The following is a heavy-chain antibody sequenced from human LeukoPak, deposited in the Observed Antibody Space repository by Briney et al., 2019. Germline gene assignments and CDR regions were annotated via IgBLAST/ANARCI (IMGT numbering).Heavy chain of an antibody. V-gene: IGHV3-64D*06. J-gene: IGHJ4*02. CDR3: VKEPNDVRIAAAGTMVFDY. Sequence: GGSLRLSCSASGFTFSSYAMHWVRQAPGKGLEYVSAISSNGGSTYYADSVKGRLTISRDNSKNTLYLQMSSLRAEDTAVYYCVKEPNDVRIAAAGTMVFDYWGQGTLVTVSS. CDR2: ISSNGGST. D-gene: IGHD6-13*01. CDR1: GFTFSSYA.